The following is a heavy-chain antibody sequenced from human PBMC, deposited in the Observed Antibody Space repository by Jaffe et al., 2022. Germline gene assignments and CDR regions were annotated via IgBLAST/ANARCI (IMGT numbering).Heavy chain of an antibody. CDR1: GFTFSSYG. CDR2: IRYDGSNK. J-gene: IGHJ4*02. Sequence: QVQLVESGGGVVQPGGSLRLSCAASGFTFSSYGMHWVRQAPGKGLEWVAFIRYDGSNKYYADSVKGRFTISRDNSKNTLYLQMNSLRAEDTAVYYCAKGHTEWFGEPLGAYYFDYWGQGTLVTVSS. D-gene: IGHD3-10*01. V-gene: IGHV3-30*02. CDR3: AKGHTEWFGEPLGAYYFDY.